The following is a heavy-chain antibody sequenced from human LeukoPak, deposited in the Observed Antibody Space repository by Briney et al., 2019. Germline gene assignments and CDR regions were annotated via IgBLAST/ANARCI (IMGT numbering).Heavy chain of an antibody. CDR3: AKEEWFGELLGYFDY. V-gene: IGHV3-23*01. Sequence: GGSLRLSCAASGFTFSSYAMSWVRQAPRKGLEWVSAISGSGGSTYYADSVKGRFTISRDNSKNTLYLQMNSLRAEDTAVYYCAKEEWFGELLGYFDYWGQGTLVTVSS. CDR2: ISGSGGST. D-gene: IGHD3-10*01. J-gene: IGHJ4*02. CDR1: GFTFSSYA.